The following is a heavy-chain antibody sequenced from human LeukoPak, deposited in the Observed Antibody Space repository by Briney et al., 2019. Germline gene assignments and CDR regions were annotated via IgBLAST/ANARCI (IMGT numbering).Heavy chain of an antibody. D-gene: IGHD3-22*01. CDR3: AKDGLPPYYDSSGYYDY. Sequence: GGSLRLSCAASGFIFSSYAMSWVRQAPGKGLERVSGIGGSGGGTYYADSVKGRFTISRDNSKNTLYLQMNSLRAEDTAVYYCAKDGLPPYYDSSGYYDYWGQGTLVTVSS. V-gene: IGHV3-23*01. J-gene: IGHJ4*02. CDR2: IGGSGGGT. CDR1: GFIFSSYA.